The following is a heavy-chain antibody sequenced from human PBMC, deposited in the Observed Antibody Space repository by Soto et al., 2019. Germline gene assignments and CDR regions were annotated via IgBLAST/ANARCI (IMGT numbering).Heavy chain of an antibody. V-gene: IGHV4-31*03. CDR3: ARGAADYGDAFDI. CDR2: IYYSGNT. D-gene: IGHD4-17*01. J-gene: IGHJ3*02. CDR1: GGSTSRGGYY. Sequence: QVQLQESGPGLVKPSQTLSLTCTVSGGSTSRGGYYWTWIRQHPVRGLEWIAYIYYSGNTFYNPSLKRRLTISLDTSKNQFSLNLTSVTAADTAVYYCARGAADYGDAFDIWGQGTMVTVSS.